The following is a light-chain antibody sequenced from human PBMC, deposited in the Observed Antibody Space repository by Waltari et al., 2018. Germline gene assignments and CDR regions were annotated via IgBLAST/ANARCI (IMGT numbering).Light chain of an antibody. Sequence: QLVLTQSPSASASLGASVKLTCTLSSGHITNVIAWHPQQPGKGPRFLMKVNSDGSHRKGDDIPDRCSGSGSGPERYLTISSLQSEDEADYYCETGGHGTWVFGGGTKLTVL. CDR2: VNSDGSH. J-gene: IGLJ3*02. CDR1: SGHITNV. V-gene: IGLV4-69*01. CDR3: ETGGHGTWV.